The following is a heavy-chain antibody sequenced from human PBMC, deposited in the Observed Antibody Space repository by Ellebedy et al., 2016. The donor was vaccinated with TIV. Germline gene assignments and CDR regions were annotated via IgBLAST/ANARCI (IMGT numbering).Heavy chain of an antibody. J-gene: IGHJ3*02. D-gene: IGHD2-2*01. CDR1: GFTFSSYG. CDR2: IWYDGSNK. CDR3: ARDWIVPAAKGGDAFDI. Sequence: GGSLRLXCAASGFTFSSYGMHWVRQAPGKGLEWVAVIWYDGSNKYYADSVKGRFTISRDNSKNTLYLQMNSLRAEDTAVYYCARDWIVPAAKGGDAFDIWGQGTMVTVSS. V-gene: IGHV3-33*01.